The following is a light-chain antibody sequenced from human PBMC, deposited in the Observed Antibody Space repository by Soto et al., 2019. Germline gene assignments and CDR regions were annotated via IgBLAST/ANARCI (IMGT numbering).Light chain of an antibody. CDR3: HHRNNWYALT. Sequence: EIVWTQSPATLSLSPGERATLACRASQSVSGYLVWYPQKPGQAPRLLSYDASNRATGIPARFSGSGSGTDFTLTISSLAPEDFAVYYCHHRNNWYALTFGGGTKVDIK. CDR2: DAS. CDR1: QSVSGY. J-gene: IGKJ4*01. V-gene: IGKV3-11*01.